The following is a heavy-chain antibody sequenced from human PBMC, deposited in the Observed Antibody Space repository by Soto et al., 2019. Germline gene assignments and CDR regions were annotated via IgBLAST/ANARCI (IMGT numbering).Heavy chain of an antibody. J-gene: IGHJ4*02. V-gene: IGHV1-46*03. CDR1: GYTFTSYY. D-gene: IGHD3-10*01. CDR3: ARALVRGPVGY. CDR2: INLSGGSI. Sequence: ASVKVSSKASGYTFTSYYMHWVRQAPGQGLEWLGIINLSGGSISYAQKFQGRVTMIRDTFTSIVYMELSSLSSEDTAVYYCARALVRGPVGYWGQGTLVTVSS.